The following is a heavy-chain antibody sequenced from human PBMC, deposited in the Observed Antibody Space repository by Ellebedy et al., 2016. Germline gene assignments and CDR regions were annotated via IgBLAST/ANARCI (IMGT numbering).Heavy chain of an antibody. Sequence: LSLTCAASGFTFSSYAMHWVRQAPGKGLEWVAVISYDGSDKYYADSVKGRFTISRDNSKNTLYLQMNSLRAEDTAVYYCARDLESSGWYGYYYYYGMDVWGQGTTVTVSS. D-gene: IGHD6-19*01. CDR1: GFTFSSYA. CDR2: ISYDGSDK. V-gene: IGHV3-30-3*01. J-gene: IGHJ6*02. CDR3: ARDLESSGWYGYYYYYGMDV.